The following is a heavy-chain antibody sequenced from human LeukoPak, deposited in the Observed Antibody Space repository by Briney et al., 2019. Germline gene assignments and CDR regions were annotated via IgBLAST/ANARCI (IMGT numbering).Heavy chain of an antibody. V-gene: IGHV3-66*01. D-gene: IGHD3-22*01. J-gene: IGHJ3*02. CDR1: GFTVSNKY. Sequence: GGSLRLSCAASGFTVSNKYMSWVRHAPGRGLEWVSVIYSGGSTYYADSVKGRFSISRDKSKNTLYLQMNSLRAEDTAVYYCAGGDNSAFDIWGQGTMVTVSS. CDR3: AGGDNSAFDI. CDR2: IYSGGST.